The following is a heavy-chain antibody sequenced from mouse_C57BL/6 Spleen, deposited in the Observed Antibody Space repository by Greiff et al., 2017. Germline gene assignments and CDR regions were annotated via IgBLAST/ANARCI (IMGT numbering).Heavy chain of an antibody. Sequence: VKVVESGAELVRPGASVTLSCKASGYTFTDYEMHWVKQTPVHGLEWIGAIDPETGGTAYNQKFKGKAILTADKSSSTAYMELRSLTSEDSAVYYCTRSHSNYYFDYWGQGTTLTVSS. CDR1: GYTFTDYE. V-gene: IGHV1-15*01. D-gene: IGHD2-5*01. CDR2: IDPETGGT. CDR3: TRSHSNYYFDY. J-gene: IGHJ2*01.